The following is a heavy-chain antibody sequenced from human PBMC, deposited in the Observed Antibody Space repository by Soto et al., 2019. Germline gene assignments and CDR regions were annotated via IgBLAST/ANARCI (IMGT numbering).Heavy chain of an antibody. V-gene: IGHV4-39*01. D-gene: IGHD5-12*01. J-gene: IGHJ3*02. CDR1: GGSISSSSYY. CDR3: ASSPYSGYDWGLDAFDI. CDR2: IYYSGST. Sequence: SETLSLTCTVSGGSISSSSYYWGWIRQPPGKGLEWIGSIYYSGSTYYNPSLKSRVTISVDTSKNQFSLKLSSVTAADTAVYYCASSPYSGYDWGLDAFDIWGQGTMVTVSS.